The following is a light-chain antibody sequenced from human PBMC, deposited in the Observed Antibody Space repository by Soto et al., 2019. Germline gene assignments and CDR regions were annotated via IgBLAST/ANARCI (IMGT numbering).Light chain of an antibody. CDR1: SSDVGSYNY. CDR3: SSYTTSGTLV. J-gene: IGLJ1*01. Sequence: QSALTQPASVSGSPGQSIIISCTGNSSDVGSYNYVSWYQHHPGKAPKFMIYDVSNRPSGVSNRFSGSKSGNTASLTISGLQAEDEADYYCSSYTTSGTLVFGSGTKVTVL. CDR2: DVS. V-gene: IGLV2-14*03.